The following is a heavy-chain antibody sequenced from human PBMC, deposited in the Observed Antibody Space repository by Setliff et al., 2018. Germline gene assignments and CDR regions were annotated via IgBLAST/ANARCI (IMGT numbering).Heavy chain of an antibody. J-gene: IGHJ6*02. CDR2: IIPVIDTT. V-gene: IGHV1-69*11. D-gene: IGHD5-12*01. CDR1: GVAFRSYA. CDR3: ARGEDSAYVSYYGMDV. Sequence: SVKVSCKASGVAFRSYALTWVRQAPGQGLEWMGRIIPVIDTTDYAENFQGRVTFTADESTKTAYMDLRSLRSEDTAIYYCARGEDSAYVSYYGMDVWGQGTTVTVS.